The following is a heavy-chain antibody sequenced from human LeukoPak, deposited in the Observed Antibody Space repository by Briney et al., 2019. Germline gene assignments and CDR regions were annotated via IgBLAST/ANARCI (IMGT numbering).Heavy chain of an antibody. CDR1: GFTVSSNY. D-gene: IGHD3-10*01. J-gene: IGHJ5*02. CDR2: IYSGGST. Sequence: GGSLRLSCAASGFTVSSNYMSWVRQAPGKGLEWVSVIYSGGSTYYADSVKGRFTISRDNSKNTLYLQMNSLRAEDTAVYYCARVVGVLWFGELFDRWFDPWGQGTLVTVSS. V-gene: IGHV3-53*01. CDR3: ARVVGVLWFGELFDRWFDP.